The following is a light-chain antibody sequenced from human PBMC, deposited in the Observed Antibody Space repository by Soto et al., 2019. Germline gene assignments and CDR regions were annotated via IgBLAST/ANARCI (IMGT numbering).Light chain of an antibody. V-gene: IGKV3-11*01. CDR2: DAS. J-gene: IGKJ2*01. CDR3: QQRSNWPYT. CDR1: QSVSSY. Sequence: DIVLTQSPATLSLSPGERATLSCGASQSVSSYLAWYQQKPGQAPRLLIYDASNRATGIPARFSGSGSGTDFTLTISSLEPEDFAVYYCQQRSNWPYTFGQGTKLEIK.